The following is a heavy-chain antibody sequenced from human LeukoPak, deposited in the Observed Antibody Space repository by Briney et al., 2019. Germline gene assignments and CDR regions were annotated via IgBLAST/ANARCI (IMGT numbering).Heavy chain of an antibody. D-gene: IGHD3-9*01. CDR3: ARTSYDILTKNSNNWFDP. Sequence: SETLSLTCTVSGGSISGYYWSWIRQPPGKGLEWIGYIYYSGSTNYNPSLKSRVTISVDTSKNQFSLKLSSVTAADTAVYYCARTSYDILTKNSNNWFDPWGQGTLVTVSS. CDR1: GGSISGYY. J-gene: IGHJ5*02. V-gene: IGHV4-59*01. CDR2: IYYSGST.